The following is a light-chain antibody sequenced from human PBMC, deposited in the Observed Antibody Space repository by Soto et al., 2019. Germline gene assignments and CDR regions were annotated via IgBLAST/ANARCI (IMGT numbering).Light chain of an antibody. J-gene: IGKJ5*01. V-gene: IGKV3D-15*01. CDR3: QRYNYWPLT. Sequence: IGLTHSPATLSVYPRKRATLSCRASQSASSNLAWHHQRPGPAPRLLLYGASTRATGVPARFSGGGSGTEFTLTITCLQSEDFAVYWCQRYNYWPLTFGAGTRLEI. CDR2: GAS. CDR1: QSASSN.